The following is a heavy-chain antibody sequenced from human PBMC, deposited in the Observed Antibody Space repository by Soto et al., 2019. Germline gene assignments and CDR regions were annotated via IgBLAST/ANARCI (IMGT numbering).Heavy chain of an antibody. D-gene: IGHD2-21*01. V-gene: IGHV1-18*04. CDR2: ISGYNGNT. Sequence: ASVHVSCPESGYTFRGCSITCVRQAPGQGLEWMGRISGYNGNTNYARTLRGRLTLTTDTSTSTAYMELRSPTSDDTAVYYCARDVFCGGAPACPDMDVWGQGTTVTGSS. CDR3: ARDVFCGGAPACPDMDV. CDR1: GYTFRGCS. J-gene: IGHJ6*02.